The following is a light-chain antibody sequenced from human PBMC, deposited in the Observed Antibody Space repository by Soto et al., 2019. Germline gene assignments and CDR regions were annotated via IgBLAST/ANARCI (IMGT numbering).Light chain of an antibody. CDR2: DAS. CDR1: HSVTTL. Sequence: EIVFTQSPATLYLSPGETATLSCRASHSVTTLLAWYQQKPGQAPRLLIQDASNRATGIPPRFSGSGAGTDCTRTISSLQSEDVEVDYCQHYNYWPYTFGQGTKVDI. CDR3: QHYNYWPYT. V-gene: IGKV3D-15*01. J-gene: IGKJ2*01.